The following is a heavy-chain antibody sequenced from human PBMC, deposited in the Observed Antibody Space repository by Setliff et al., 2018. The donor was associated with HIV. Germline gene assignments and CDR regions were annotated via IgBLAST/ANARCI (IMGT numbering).Heavy chain of an antibody. V-gene: IGHV1-46*01. CDR3: IVNIVGPVTGLDR. CDR1: GYTFTSNH. CDR2: INPSGGDT. Sequence: GGSVKVSCKASGYTFTSNHMHWGRQAPGQGLEWMGTINPSGGDTIYAPESQGRVTMTTDTSTRTAYMELSGLTSEDTAVYFCIVNIVGPVTGLDRWGPGTLVTVSS. D-gene: IGHD1-26*01. J-gene: IGHJ5*02.